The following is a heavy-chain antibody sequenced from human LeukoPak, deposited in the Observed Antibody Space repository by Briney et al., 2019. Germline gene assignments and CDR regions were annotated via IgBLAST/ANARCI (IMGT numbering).Heavy chain of an antibody. Sequence: GGSLRLSCAASGFTFSNYWMHWVRQAPGEGLVWVSRINVDGSSTTYADSVKGRFTISRDNAKNTLYLQMNSLRAEDTAVYYCARGGLARGAEHDYWGQGTLVTVSS. CDR1: GFTFSNYW. J-gene: IGHJ4*02. CDR2: INVDGSST. D-gene: IGHD3-10*01. V-gene: IGHV3-74*01. CDR3: ARGGLARGAEHDY.